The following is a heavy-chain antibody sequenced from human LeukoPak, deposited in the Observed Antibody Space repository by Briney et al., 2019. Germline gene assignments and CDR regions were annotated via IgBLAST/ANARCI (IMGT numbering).Heavy chain of an antibody. J-gene: IGHJ3*02. CDR1: GGSISSYY. CDR2: IYYSGST. V-gene: IGHV4-59*01. Sequence: SETLSLTCTVSGGSISSYYWSWIRQPPGKGLEWIGYIYYSGSTNYNPSLKSRVTISVDTSKNQFSLKLSSVTAADTAVYYCARDQLGTNAFDIWGQGTMVTVSS. D-gene: IGHD1-7*01. CDR3: ARDQLGTNAFDI.